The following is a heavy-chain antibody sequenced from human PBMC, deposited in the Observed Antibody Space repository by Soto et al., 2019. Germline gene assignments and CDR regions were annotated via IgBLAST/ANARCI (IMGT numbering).Heavy chain of an antibody. Sequence: PSETLSLTCTVSGGSISSGGYYWSWIRQHPGKGLEWIGYIYYSGSTYYNPSLKSRVTISVDTSKNQFSLKLSSVTAADTAVYYCARASLGGEAIVLVIQGVVFDYWGQGTLVTVSS. V-gene: IGHV4-31*03. CDR1: GGSISSGGYY. CDR2: IYYSGST. CDR3: ARASLGGEAIVLVIQGVVFDY. D-gene: IGHD3-22*01. J-gene: IGHJ4*02.